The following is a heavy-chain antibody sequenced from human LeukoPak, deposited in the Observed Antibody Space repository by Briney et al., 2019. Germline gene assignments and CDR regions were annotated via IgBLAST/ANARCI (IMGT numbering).Heavy chain of an antibody. V-gene: IGHV4-4*07. D-gene: IGHD5/OR15-5a*01. Sequence: SETLSLTCTVSGGSISSYYWSWIRQPDGQGLERKGRIYTSGSTNYNASLNSRVTMSVDTSKNQFSLKLSSVTAADTAVYYCARVGYSVTARDYWGQGTLFTVSS. CDR3: ARVGYSVTARDY. J-gene: IGHJ4*02. CDR1: GGSISSYY. CDR2: IYTSGST.